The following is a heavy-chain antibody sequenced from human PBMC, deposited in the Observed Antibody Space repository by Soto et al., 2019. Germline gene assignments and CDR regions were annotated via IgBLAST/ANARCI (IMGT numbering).Heavy chain of an antibody. D-gene: IGHD6-13*01. J-gene: IGHJ3*02. CDR3: ARVSSSWYEGRSAFDI. V-gene: IGHV1-8*01. Sequence: ASVKVSCKASGYTFTSYDINWVRQATGQGLEWMGWMNPNSGNTGYAQKFQGGVTMTRNTSISTAYMELSSLRSEDTAVYYCARVSSSWYEGRSAFDIWGQGTMVTVSS. CDR2: MNPNSGNT. CDR1: GYTFTSYD.